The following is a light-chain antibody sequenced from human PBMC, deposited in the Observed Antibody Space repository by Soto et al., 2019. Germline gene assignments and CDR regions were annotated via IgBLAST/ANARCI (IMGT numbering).Light chain of an antibody. V-gene: IGLV2-23*01. CDR3: CSYAGSSTYI. CDR2: EGS. Sequence: QSALTQPASVSGSPGQSITISCTGTSSDVGSHNLFSWYQQHPDRAPKPRIYEGSKRPSGVSNRFSGSKSGNTASLTISGLQAEDEADYFCCSYAGSSTYIFGSGTKLTVL. J-gene: IGLJ1*01. CDR1: SSDVGSHNL.